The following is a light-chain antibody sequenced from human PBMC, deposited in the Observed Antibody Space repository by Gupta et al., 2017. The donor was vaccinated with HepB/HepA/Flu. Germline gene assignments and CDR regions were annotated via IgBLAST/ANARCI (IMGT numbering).Light chain of an antibody. V-gene: IGKV3-15*01. CDR2: GIS. CDR1: QSVSNN. Sequence: EIVMIQSPPTLSVSPGETATLSCRASQSVSNNLAWYQKKPGQAPRLLIYGISTRATGIPARFIGSGSGTDFSLTISSLQPEDSAVYYCQQYNNWPPDTFGQGTKVEIK. CDR3: QQYNNWPPDT. J-gene: IGKJ2*01.